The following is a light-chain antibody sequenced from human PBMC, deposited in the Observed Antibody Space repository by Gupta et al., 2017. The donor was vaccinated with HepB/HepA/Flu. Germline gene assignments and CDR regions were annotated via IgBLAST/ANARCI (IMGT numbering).Light chain of an antibody. CDR2: DAS. CDR3: QQYDNLPPLT. V-gene: IGKV1-33*01. Sequence: DRQMTKSPSSLSASVGDRVTITCQASQDISYYLNWYQQKPGKAPKLLIYDASNLETGVPSRFSGSGSGTDFTFPISSLQPDDIATYYCQQYDNLPPLTFGGGTKVEIK. CDR1: QDISYY. J-gene: IGKJ4*01.